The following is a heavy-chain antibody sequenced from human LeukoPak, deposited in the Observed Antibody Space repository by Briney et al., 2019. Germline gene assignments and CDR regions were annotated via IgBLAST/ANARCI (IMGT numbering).Heavy chain of an antibody. CDR1: GFTLSNHA. CDR3: ARDRQIDAFDI. CDR2: ISGSSSSI. Sequence: GGSLRLSCAASGFTLSNHAMIWVRQAPGKGLEWVSYISGSSSSIYYADSVRGRFTISRDNAKNSLYLQMNSLRAEDTAVYYCARDRQIDAFDIWGQGTMVTVSS. V-gene: IGHV3-48*01. J-gene: IGHJ3*02.